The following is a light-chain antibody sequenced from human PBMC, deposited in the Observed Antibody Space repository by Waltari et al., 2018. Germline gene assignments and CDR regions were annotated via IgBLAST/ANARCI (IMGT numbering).Light chain of an antibody. Sequence: QSALTQPASVSGSPGHSITISCTGTSSDVVGYNYVSWYQQHPGKAPKLMIYDVSNRPSGVSNRFSGSKSGNTASLTISGLQAEDEADYYCSSYTSSSTLYVFGTGTKVTVL. CDR3: SSYTSSSTLYV. CDR2: DVS. J-gene: IGLJ1*01. V-gene: IGLV2-14*01. CDR1: SSDVVGYNY.